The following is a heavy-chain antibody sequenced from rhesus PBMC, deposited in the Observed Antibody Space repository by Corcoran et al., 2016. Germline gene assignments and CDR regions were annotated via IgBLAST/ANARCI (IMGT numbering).Heavy chain of an antibody. CDR1: VGSISGYY. D-gene: IGHD4-23*01. V-gene: IGHV4-165*02. CDR3: TRMRSNYNFDY. Sequence: QVQLQESGPGLVKPSETLSLTCAVSVGSISGYYWSWIRHPPGEGLGWIAYIGGSGGSTYDNPSLKSRVPMSTDTSKNQFSLKLNSVTAADTAVYFCTRMRSNYNFDYWGQGVLVTVSS. J-gene: IGHJ4*01. CDR2: IGGSGGST.